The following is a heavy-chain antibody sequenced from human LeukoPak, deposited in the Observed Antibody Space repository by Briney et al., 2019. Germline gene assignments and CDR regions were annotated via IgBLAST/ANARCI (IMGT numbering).Heavy chain of an antibody. Sequence: SGTLSLTCTVSGGSISSISYYWGWIRQPPGKGLEWIGIIYYSGCPYHSPSLTSRVTISGDTSKNQISLKLSSVTAADTAVYYCARHSEYYSGSGSASGYFDYWGQGTLVIVSS. CDR3: ARHSEYYSGSGSASGYFDY. J-gene: IGHJ4*02. CDR2: IYYSGCP. V-gene: IGHV4-39*01. D-gene: IGHD3-10*01. CDR1: GGSISSISYY.